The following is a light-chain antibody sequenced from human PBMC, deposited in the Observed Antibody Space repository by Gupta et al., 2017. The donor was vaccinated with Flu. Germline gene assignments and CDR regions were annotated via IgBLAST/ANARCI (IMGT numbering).Light chain of an antibody. CDR1: QNVNSW. CDR3: QLYNSYSMYT. J-gene: IGKJ2*01. CDR2: KAS. V-gene: IGKV1-5*03. Sequence: STLSASVGDRVTITCRASQNVNSWLAWYQQKPGKAPNLLIYKASSLESGVPSRFSGSGYATEFTLTISSRQPDDFAPYYCQLYNSYSMYTFGQGTRLEMK.